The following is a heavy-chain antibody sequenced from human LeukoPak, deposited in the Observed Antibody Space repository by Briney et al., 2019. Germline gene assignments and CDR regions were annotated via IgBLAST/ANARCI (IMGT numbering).Heavy chain of an antibody. J-gene: IGHJ3*02. CDR3: AKDIGFGELFDTDAFDI. CDR1: GFTFISYA. Sequence: PGRSLRLSCAASGFTFISYAMHWVRQVPGKGLEWVAVISYDGSNKYYADSVKGRFTISRDNSKNTLSLQMNSLRAEDTALYYCAKDIGFGELFDTDAFDIWGQGTMVTVSS. V-gene: IGHV3-30-3*01. D-gene: IGHD3-10*01. CDR2: ISYDGSNK.